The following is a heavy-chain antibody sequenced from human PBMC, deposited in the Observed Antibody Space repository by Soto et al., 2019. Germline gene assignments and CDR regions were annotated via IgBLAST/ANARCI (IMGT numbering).Heavy chain of an antibody. V-gene: IGHV3-49*03. D-gene: IGHD3-3*01. CDR2: IRSKAYGGTT. CDR1: GFTFGDYA. Sequence: PGGSLRLSCTASGFTFGDYAMSWFRQAPGKGLEWVAFIRSKAYGGTTEYAASVKGRFTISRVDSKSIAYLQMNSLKTEDTAVYYCTVGRRITIFGVVNDAFDIWGQGTMVTVSS. CDR3: TVGRRITIFGVVNDAFDI. J-gene: IGHJ3*02.